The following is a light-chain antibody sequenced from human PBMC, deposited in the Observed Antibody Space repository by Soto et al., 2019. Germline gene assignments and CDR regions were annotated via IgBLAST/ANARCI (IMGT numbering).Light chain of an antibody. Sequence: DIQITQSPSTLSASVGDRVTITCRASQSITSWLAWYQQKPGKAPNLLIYDASSLQSGVPSRFSGSGSGTEFTLTISSLQPDASATYYCQQYNSHDDIAFGRGTKVEIK. CDR1: QSITSW. CDR3: QQYNSHDDIA. CDR2: DAS. V-gene: IGKV1-5*01. J-gene: IGKJ4*01.